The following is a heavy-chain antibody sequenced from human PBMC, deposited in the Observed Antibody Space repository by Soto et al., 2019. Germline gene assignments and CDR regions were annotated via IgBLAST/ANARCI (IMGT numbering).Heavy chain of an antibody. CDR3: ASGAAFYYDTSRY. CDR1: GFNFNIHA. Sequence: LRLSCAAPGFNFNIHALHWIRQAPGEGLEWVAVMSPGGNSQYYADSVKGRFTISRDTSKSTLYLQMTSLRPEDTAVYYCASGAAFYYDTSRYWGQGTLVTVSS. J-gene: IGHJ4*02. CDR2: MSPGGNSQ. V-gene: IGHV3-30-3*01. D-gene: IGHD3-22*01.